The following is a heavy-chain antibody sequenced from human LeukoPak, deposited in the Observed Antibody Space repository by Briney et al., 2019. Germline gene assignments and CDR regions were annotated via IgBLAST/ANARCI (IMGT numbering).Heavy chain of an antibody. Sequence: ASVKVSCKASGYTFTAYYMHWVRQAPGQGLEWMGWINPNSGGTNYAQKFQGRVTMTRDTSISTAYLELSRLRSDDTAVYYCARDYYDSSGFGAFDIWGQGTMVTVSS. CDR1: GYTFTAYY. J-gene: IGHJ3*02. CDR3: ARDYYDSSGFGAFDI. CDR2: INPNSGGT. D-gene: IGHD3-22*01. V-gene: IGHV1-2*02.